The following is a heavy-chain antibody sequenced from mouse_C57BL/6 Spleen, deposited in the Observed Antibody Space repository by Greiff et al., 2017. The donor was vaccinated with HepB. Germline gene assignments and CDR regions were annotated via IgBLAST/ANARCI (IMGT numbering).Heavy chain of an antibody. J-gene: IGHJ4*01. V-gene: IGHV7-3*01. Sequence: EVKLVDSGGGLVQPGGSLSLSCAASGFTFTDYYMSWVRQPPGKALEWLGFIRNKANGYTTEYSASVKGRLTISKDNYQSILYLQMNALRAEESATYYCARYDYDGYYYAMDYWGQGTSVTVSS. CDR3: ARYDYDGYYYAMDY. CDR1: GFTFTDYY. D-gene: IGHD2-4*01. CDR2: IRNKANGYTT.